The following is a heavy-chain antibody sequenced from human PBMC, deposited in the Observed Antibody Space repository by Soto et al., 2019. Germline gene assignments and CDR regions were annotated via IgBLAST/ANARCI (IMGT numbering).Heavy chain of an antibody. CDR3: ARDLGYDSSGYYLANDAFDI. D-gene: IGHD3-22*01. J-gene: IGHJ3*02. Sequence: SVKVSCKASGGTFSSYAISWVRQAPGQGLEWMGGIIPIFGTANYAQKFQGRVAITADESTSTAYMELSSLRSEDTAVYYCARDLGYDSSGYYLANDAFDIWGQGTMVTVSS. CDR2: IIPIFGTA. V-gene: IGHV1-69*13. CDR1: GGTFSSYA.